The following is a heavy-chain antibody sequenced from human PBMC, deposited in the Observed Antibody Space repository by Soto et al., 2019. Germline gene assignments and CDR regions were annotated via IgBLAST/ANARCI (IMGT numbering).Heavy chain of an antibody. CDR2: IDPSDSYT. V-gene: IGHV5-10-1*01. CDR1: GYSFTSYW. Sequence: PGESLKISCKGSGYSFTSYWISWVRQMPGKGLEWMGRIDPSDSYTNYSPSFQGHVTISADKSISTAYLQWSSLKASDTAMYYCARQLAAADVYYGMDVWGQGTTVTVSS. CDR3: ARQLAAADVYYGMDV. D-gene: IGHD6-13*01. J-gene: IGHJ6*02.